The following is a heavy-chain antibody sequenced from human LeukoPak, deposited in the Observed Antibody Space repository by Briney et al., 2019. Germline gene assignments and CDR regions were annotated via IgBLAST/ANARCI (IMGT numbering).Heavy chain of an antibody. V-gene: IGHV3-7*01. Sequence: GGSLRLSCAASGFIFSNYWMTWVRQTPGKGLEFVANIKEDGSEIFYLDSVKGRFTISRDNAKNSVYLQMNSLRAEDTAVYYCARSPDGVDNWGQGTMVTVSS. J-gene: IGHJ4*02. CDR2: IKEDGSEI. CDR3: ARSPDGVDN. D-gene: IGHD3-10*01. CDR1: GFIFSNYW.